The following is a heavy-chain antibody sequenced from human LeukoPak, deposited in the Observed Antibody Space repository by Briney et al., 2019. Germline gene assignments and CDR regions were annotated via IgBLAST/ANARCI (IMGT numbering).Heavy chain of an antibody. CDR2: ISGGGGST. Sequence: GGSLRLSCAASGFTFSSYVMNWVRQAPGRGLEWVSVISGGGGSTYYADSVKGRFTISRDNAKNSLYLQMNSLRDEDTAVYYCASVQGGAVNYWGQGTLVTVSS. CDR1: GFTFSSYV. J-gene: IGHJ4*02. CDR3: ASVQGGAVNY. D-gene: IGHD6-19*01. V-gene: IGHV3-23*01.